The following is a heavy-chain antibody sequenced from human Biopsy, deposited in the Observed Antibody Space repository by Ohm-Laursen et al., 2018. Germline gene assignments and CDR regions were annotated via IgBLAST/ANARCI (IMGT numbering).Heavy chain of an antibody. D-gene: IGHD6-13*01. Sequence: TLSLTCTVSGASISSAAYHWGWIRQLPGKGLEWIGYISHSGSTSYNPSLRSLVTISTDTSTNQFSLKVRSVTAADTAMYYCAGATSGTSLYDPWGQGILVTVSS. CDR1: GASISSAAYH. V-gene: IGHV4-31*01. CDR2: ISHSGST. CDR3: AGATSGTSLYDP. J-gene: IGHJ5*02.